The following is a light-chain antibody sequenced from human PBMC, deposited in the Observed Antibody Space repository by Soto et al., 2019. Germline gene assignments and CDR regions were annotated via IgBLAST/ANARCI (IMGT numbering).Light chain of an antibody. Sequence: SYELTQPPSVSVAPGQAARISCGGDNIGSKVVHWFQQKPGQAPLLVVYDDRARPSGIPERFSGSNSGNTATLTISGAEAGDEADYYSQVWDSSRHRVFGGGTKLNVL. V-gene: IGLV3-21*02. CDR2: DDR. CDR3: QVWDSSRHRV. CDR1: NIGSKV. J-gene: IGLJ2*01.